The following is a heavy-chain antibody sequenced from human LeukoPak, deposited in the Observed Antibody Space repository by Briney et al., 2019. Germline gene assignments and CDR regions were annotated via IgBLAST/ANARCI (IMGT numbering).Heavy chain of an antibody. Sequence: PAETLSLTCAVSGGSISSSSYYWGWIRQPPGKGLEWIGSIYYSGSTYYNPSLKSRVTISVDTSKNQFSLKLSSVTAADTAVYYCARHGPIAARIYYYYGMDVWGQGTTVTVSS. V-gene: IGHV4-39*01. CDR3: ARHGPIAARIYYYYGMDV. D-gene: IGHD6-6*01. J-gene: IGHJ6*02. CDR2: IYYSGST. CDR1: GGSISSSSYY.